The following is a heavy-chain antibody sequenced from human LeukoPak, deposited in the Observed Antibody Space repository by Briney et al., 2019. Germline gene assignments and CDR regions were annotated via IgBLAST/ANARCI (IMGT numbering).Heavy chain of an antibody. Sequence: GWSLRLSCAASGFIFNNYWMHWVRQAPGKGLVWVSRINSDGSSRNYADSVKGRFTISRDNAKNTLYLQMNSLRAEDTAVYYCASASSHRIAAGGDYWGQGTLVTVSS. CDR2: INSDGSSR. CDR3: ASASSHRIAAGGDY. D-gene: IGHD6-13*01. V-gene: IGHV3-74*01. J-gene: IGHJ4*02. CDR1: GFIFNNYW.